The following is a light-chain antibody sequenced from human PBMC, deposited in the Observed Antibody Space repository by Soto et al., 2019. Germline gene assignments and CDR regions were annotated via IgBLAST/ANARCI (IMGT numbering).Light chain of an antibody. J-gene: IGKJ5*01. V-gene: IGKV3D-20*02. CDR3: KQYINWPPT. CDR1: QIVSSSY. CDR2: GAS. Sequence: EIVFTQSPCALSLSPWGRATLSCRGIQIVSSSYLAWYQQRRXQAPRLLLYGASSRATGIPDRFSGSVSGTDFTLTSRGLEPEDFTVYYCKQYINWPPTFAHGPRLEIK.